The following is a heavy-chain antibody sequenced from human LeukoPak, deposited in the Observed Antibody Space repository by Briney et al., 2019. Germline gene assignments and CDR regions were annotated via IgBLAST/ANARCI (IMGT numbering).Heavy chain of an antibody. CDR3: ARDTRKGIVGSTKSYFDY. V-gene: IGHV3-11*04. CDR2: ISSSVTTV. J-gene: IGHJ4*02. D-gene: IGHD1-26*01. Sequence: PGGSLRLSCAASGFTFRDYYMAWIRQAPGKGLEWVSHISSSVTTVYYADSVRGRFTLSRDNAKNSVSLQMNSLRAEDTAVYYCARDTRKGIVGSTKSYFDYWGQGTLVTVSS. CDR1: GFTFRDYY.